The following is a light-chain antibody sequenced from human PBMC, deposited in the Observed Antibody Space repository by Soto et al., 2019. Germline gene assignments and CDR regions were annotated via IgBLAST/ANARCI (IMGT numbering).Light chain of an antibody. CDR2: AAS. Sequence: IQLTQSPSSLSASVGDRVTITCRASRDISSFLAWYQQRPGKAPKVLIYAASTLESGVPSRFSGSGSGTDFTLTIRSLQPEDFATYYCQQVNSFPRAFGQGTKV. CDR1: RDISSF. J-gene: IGKJ1*01. CDR3: QQVNSFPRA. V-gene: IGKV1-9*01.